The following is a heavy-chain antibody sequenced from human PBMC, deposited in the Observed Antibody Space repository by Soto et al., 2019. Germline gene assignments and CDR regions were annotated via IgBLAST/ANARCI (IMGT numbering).Heavy chain of an antibody. CDR1: GGTFSSYA. J-gene: IGHJ6*02. CDR2: IIPIFGTA. D-gene: IGHD6-6*01. V-gene: IGHV1-69*13. CDR3: ASHGLRAARRDYYYYGMDV. Sequence: SVKVSCKASGGTFSSYAMSWVRQATGQGLEWMGGIIPIFGTANYAQKFQGRVTITADESTSTAYMELSSLRSEDTAVYYCASHGLRAARRDYYYYGMDVWGQGTTVTVSS.